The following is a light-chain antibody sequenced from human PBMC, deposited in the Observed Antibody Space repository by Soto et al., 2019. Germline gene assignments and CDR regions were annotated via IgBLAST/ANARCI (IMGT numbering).Light chain of an antibody. CDR1: QSVSSN. V-gene: IGKV3-15*01. Sequence: EIVMTQSPATLSVSPGERATLSCRAGQSVSSNLAWYQQKPGQAPRLLIYGASTRATGIPAKFSGSGSGTEFILTISSLQYEDFAVYYCKQYKNWSEWTFGQGNKVESK. CDR3: KQYKNWSEWT. J-gene: IGKJ1*01. CDR2: GAS.